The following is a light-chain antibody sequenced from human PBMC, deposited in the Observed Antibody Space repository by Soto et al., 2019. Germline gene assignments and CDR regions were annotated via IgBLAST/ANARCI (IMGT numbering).Light chain of an antibody. CDR1: SSDVDGYNY. CDR2: DVY. J-gene: IGLJ3*02. V-gene: IGLV2-14*03. Sequence: QSVLTQPASVSGSPGQSIAISCTVTSSDVDGYNYVSWYQHHPGKAPKLIIYDVYNRPSGVSDRFSGSKSGNTASLTISGLQPEDEADYHCSSYTTTGTVFGGGTKLTVL. CDR3: SSYTTTGTV.